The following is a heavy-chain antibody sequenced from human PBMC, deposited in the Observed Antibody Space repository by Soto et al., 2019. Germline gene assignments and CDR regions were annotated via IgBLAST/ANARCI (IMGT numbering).Heavy chain of an antibody. CDR3: ARFDVAGSVIDY. CDR2: ISSSSSYT. CDR1: GFTFSDYY. J-gene: IGHJ4*02. V-gene: IGHV3-11*06. Sequence: PVGSLRLSCAASGFTFSDYYMSWIRQAPGKGLEWVSYISSSSSYTNYADSVKGRFTISRDNAKNSLYLQMNSLRAEDTAVYYCARFDVAGSVIDYWGQGTLVTVSS. D-gene: IGHD3-10*01.